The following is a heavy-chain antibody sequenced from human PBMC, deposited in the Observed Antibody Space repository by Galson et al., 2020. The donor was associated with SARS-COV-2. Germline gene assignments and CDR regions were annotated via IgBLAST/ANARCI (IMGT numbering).Heavy chain of an antibody. Sequence: ETSETLSLTCTVSGGTISTSTYFWGWIRQPPGQGLEWIGRIYYRGSTSYNPSLKSRVTISLDTSKNQFSLQLYSVTAADTALYYCARVHQLAYNGFDPWGQGKLVTVSS. J-gene: IGHJ5*02. CDR2: IYYRGST. CDR3: ARVHQLAYNGFDP. CDR1: GGTISTSTYF. V-gene: IGHV4-39*01. D-gene: IGHD6-13*01.